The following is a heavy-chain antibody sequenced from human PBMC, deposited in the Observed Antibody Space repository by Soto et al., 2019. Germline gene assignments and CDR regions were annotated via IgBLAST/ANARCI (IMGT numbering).Heavy chain of an antibody. CDR1: GFTFSSYG. D-gene: IGHD4-17*01. Sequence: GGSLRLSCAASGFTFSSYGMHWVRQAPGKGLEWVAVIWYDGSNKYYADSVKGRFTISRDNSKNTLYPQMNSLRAEDTAVYYCARDSPIGDYDLPPDYWGQGTLVTVSS. CDR2: IWYDGSNK. CDR3: ARDSPIGDYDLPPDY. J-gene: IGHJ4*02. V-gene: IGHV3-33*01.